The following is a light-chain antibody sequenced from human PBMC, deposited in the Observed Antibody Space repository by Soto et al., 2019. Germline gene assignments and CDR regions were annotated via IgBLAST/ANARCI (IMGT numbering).Light chain of an antibody. CDR1: SSDVGAYNH. V-gene: IGLV2-14*03. Sequence: QSVLTQPASVSGSPGQSITISCTGTSSDVGAYNHVSWFQHHPGKAPKLMIYDVSNRPSGVSNRFSGSKSGNTASLTISGLQAEFFADYDCTANSTISTHVVRTGTMV. CDR2: DVS. J-gene: IGLJ1*01. CDR3: TANSTISTHV.